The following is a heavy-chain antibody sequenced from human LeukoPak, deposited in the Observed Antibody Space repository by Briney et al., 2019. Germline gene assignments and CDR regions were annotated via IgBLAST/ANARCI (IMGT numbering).Heavy chain of an antibody. D-gene: IGHD3-9*01. Sequence: SETLSLTCTVSGGSMNSFYWSWIRQPPGKGLEWIGYVYNSGSTNYNPSLRSRLTISMDTSKNQFSLKLNSVTAADTAFYYCARGSRLDYYYYYMDVWGKGTTVTVSS. J-gene: IGHJ6*03. CDR3: ARGSRLDYYYYYMDV. V-gene: IGHV4-59*01. CDR2: VYNSGST. CDR1: GGSMNSFY.